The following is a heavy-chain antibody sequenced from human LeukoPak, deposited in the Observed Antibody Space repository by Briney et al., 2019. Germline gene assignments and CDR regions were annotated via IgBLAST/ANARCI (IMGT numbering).Heavy chain of an antibody. J-gene: IGHJ6*04. CDR1: GFTFSSYA. Sequence: QAGGSPRLSCAASGFTFSSYAMSWVRQARGKGLEWVSTISGSGGSSYYADSVKGRFTISRDKSMNTLYLQMNSLRAEDTAIYYCAIMVRGTYDMDVWGKGTTVTVSS. CDR2: ISGSGGSS. D-gene: IGHD3-10*01. CDR3: AIMVRGTYDMDV. V-gene: IGHV3-23*01.